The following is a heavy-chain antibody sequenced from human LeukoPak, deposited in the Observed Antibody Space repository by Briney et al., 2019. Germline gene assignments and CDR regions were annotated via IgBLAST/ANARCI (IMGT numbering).Heavy chain of an antibody. CDR1: GFTFSSYS. V-gene: IGHV3-23*01. J-gene: IGHJ5*02. CDR3: AKELYGSSPANWFDP. Sequence: GGSLRLSCAASGFTFSSYSMNWVRQAPGKGLEWVSAISGSGGSTYYADSVKGRFTISRDNSKNTLYLQMNSLRAEDTAVYYCAKELYGSSPANWFDPWGQGTLVTVSS. CDR2: ISGSGGST. D-gene: IGHD6-6*01.